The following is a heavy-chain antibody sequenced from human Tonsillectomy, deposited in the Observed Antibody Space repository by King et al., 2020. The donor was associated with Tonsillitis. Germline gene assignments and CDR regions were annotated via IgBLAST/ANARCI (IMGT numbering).Heavy chain of an antibody. CDR1: GGSISSYY. CDR3: ARWGFDYDFWKHWFDP. V-gene: IGHV4-59*08. Sequence: VQLQESGPGLVKPSETLSLTCTVSGGSISSYYWSWIRQPPGKGLEWIGYIYYSGRINYNPSLKSRVTISVDTSKNQFSLKLTSVTATDTAVYYCARWGFDYDFWKHWFDPWGQGTLVTVSS. D-gene: IGHD3-3*01. CDR2: IYYSGRI. J-gene: IGHJ5*02.